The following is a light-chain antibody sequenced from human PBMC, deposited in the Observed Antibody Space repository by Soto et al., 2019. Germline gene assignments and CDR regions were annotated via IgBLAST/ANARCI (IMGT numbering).Light chain of an antibody. CDR3: NSYRTVSTYV. Sequence: QSVLTQPASVSGSPGQSITIACTGTSSDIGGYNFVSWYQQHPGKAPKLLIYDVGNRPSGVSNRFSGSKSGNTASVTISGLQAEDEAHYYCNSYRTVSTYVFGTGTKVTVL. V-gene: IGLV2-14*01. CDR1: SSDIGGYNF. J-gene: IGLJ1*01. CDR2: DVG.